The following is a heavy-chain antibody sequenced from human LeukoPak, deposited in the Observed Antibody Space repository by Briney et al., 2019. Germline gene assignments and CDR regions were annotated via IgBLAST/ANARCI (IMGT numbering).Heavy chain of an antibody. D-gene: IGHD6-19*01. CDR2: ISSSSSTI. V-gene: IGHV3-48*01. Sequence: GGSLRLSCGASGFTLSSYSMNWVGQAAGKGLEWVSYISSSSSTIYYADSVKGRFTISRDNAKNSLYLQMNSLRAEDTAVYYCARTYSSGWFAQRNWFDPWGQGTLVTVSS. CDR1: GFTLSSYS. J-gene: IGHJ5*02. CDR3: ARTYSSGWFAQRNWFDP.